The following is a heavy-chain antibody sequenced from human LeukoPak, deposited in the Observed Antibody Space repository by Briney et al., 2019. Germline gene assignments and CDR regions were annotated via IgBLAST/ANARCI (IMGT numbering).Heavy chain of an antibody. CDR1: GFTFSEHY. CDR2: IRKKVNSYST. V-gene: IGHV3-72*01. Sequence: PGGSLRLSCAASGFTFSEHYMEWVRQAPGKGLEWVGRIRKKVNSYSTDYAASVKGRFTISRDDSKNSLYLQMSSLKIEDSAMCYCARGDDYGAHFDCWGQGTLVTVSS. D-gene: IGHD4-17*01. J-gene: IGHJ4*02. CDR3: ARGDDYGAHFDC.